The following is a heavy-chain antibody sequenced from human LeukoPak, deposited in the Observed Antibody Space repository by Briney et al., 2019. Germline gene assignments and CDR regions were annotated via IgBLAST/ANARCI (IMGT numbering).Heavy chain of an antibody. V-gene: IGHV4-39*01. CDR3: ARHILPYSGYDFRNVSDY. CDR1: GGSISSSSYY. D-gene: IGHD5-12*01. J-gene: IGHJ4*02. Sequence: KPSETLSLTCTVSGGSISSSSYYWGWIRQPPGKGLEWIGSIYYSGSTYYNPSLKSRVTISVDTSKNQFSLKLSSVTAADTAVYYCARHILPYSGYDFRNVSDYWGQGTLVTVSS. CDR2: IYYSGST.